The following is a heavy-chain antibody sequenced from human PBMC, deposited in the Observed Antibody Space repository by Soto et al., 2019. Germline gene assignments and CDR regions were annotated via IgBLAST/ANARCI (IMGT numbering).Heavy chain of an antibody. J-gene: IGHJ5*02. Sequence: PGGSLRLSCAASGFTFSSYAMHWVRQAPGKGLEWVAVISYDGSNKYYADSVKGRFTISRDNSKNTLYLQMNSLRAEDTAVYYCARDSGPYGSGRNWFDPWGQGTLVTVSS. CDR1: GFTFSSYA. V-gene: IGHV3-30-3*01. D-gene: IGHD3-10*01. CDR2: ISYDGSNK. CDR3: ARDSGPYGSGRNWFDP.